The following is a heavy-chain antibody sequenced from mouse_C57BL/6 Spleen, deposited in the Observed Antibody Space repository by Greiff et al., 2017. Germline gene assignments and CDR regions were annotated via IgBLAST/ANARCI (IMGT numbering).Heavy chain of an antibody. V-gene: IGHV1-76*01. CDR3: ARGGWFFDY. CDR1: GYTFTDYY. CDR2: IYPGSGNT. Sequence: VQLQQSGAELVRPGASVKLSCKASGYTFTDYYINWVKQRPGQGIEWIARIYPGSGNTYYNEKFKGKATLTAEKSSSTAYMQLSSLTSEDAAVYFCARGGWFFDYWGQGTTLTVSS. J-gene: IGHJ2*01. D-gene: IGHD2-2*01.